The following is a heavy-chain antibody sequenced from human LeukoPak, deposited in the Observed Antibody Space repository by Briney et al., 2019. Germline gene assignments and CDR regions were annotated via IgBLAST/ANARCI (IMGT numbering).Heavy chain of an antibody. Sequence: ASVTVSCKSSGYTFTDNYMHWVRQAPGQGLEWMGWINPNSGGTNYAQKFQGRVTMTRDTSISTAYMELSRLRSDDTAVYYCARFVGSNWFDPWGQGTLVTVSS. CDR1: GYTFTDNY. J-gene: IGHJ5*02. CDR2: INPNSGGT. D-gene: IGHD6-6*01. CDR3: ARFVGSNWFDP. V-gene: IGHV1-2*02.